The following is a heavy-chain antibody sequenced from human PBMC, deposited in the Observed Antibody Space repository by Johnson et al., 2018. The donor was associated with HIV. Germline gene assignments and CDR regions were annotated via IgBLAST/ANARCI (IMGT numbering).Heavy chain of an antibody. J-gene: IGHJ3*02. CDR1: GFTVSSNY. CDR3: ASGVYSSSWSWDVAFDI. V-gene: IGHV3-66*01. CDR2: IYSGGST. Sequence: VYLVESGGGVVQPGRSMRLSCAASGFTVSSNYMSWVHQAPGKGMEWVSVIYSGGSTYYADSVKGRFTISRDNSKNTLYLQMNSLRAEDTAVYYCASGVYSSSWSWDVAFDIWGQGTMVTVSS. D-gene: IGHD6-13*01.